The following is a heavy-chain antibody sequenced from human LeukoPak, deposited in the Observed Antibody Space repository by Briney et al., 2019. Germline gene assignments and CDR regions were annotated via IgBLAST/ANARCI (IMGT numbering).Heavy chain of an antibody. Sequence: SETLSLTCTVSGGSISGYSWSWIRQSPGGGLEWIGYIYYSGDTAYNPSLRSRVTMSVDTSKNQLSLQLSSMTTADTAVYYCARGPYGALISKWFDPWGQGTLVIVSS. D-gene: IGHD4/OR15-4a*01. CDR3: ARGPYGALISKWFDP. CDR2: IYYSGDT. CDR1: GGSISGYS. V-gene: IGHV4-59*01. J-gene: IGHJ5*02.